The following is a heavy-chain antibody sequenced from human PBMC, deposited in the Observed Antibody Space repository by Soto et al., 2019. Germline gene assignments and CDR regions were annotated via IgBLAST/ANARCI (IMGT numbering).Heavy chain of an antibody. J-gene: IGHJ4*02. V-gene: IGHV2-26*01. CDR1: GFSLSNSKTKMG. Sequence: QVTLKESGPVLVKPTETLTLTCTVSGFSLSNSKTKMGVSLIRQPPGKALEWLAHIFSNDEKTYSTSLKSRLTISKDTSKSQVVLTMTNMDPVDTATYYGARIPGSYNPIDYWGQGTLVTVSS. D-gene: IGHD1-26*01. CDR2: IFSNDEK. CDR3: ARIPGSYNPIDY.